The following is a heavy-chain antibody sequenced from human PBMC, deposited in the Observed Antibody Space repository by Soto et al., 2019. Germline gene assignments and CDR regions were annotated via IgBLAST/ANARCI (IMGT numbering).Heavy chain of an antibody. D-gene: IGHD3-16*01. V-gene: IGHV3-66*01. J-gene: IGHJ4*02. Sequence: EVQLVESGGGLVQPGGSLRLSCAASGFTVSSNHMSWVRQAPGKGLEWVSLIYSGGSTYYADSVKGRFTFSRDNSQNTLYLQMNSLRAEDTAVAYCAGPGEQHRYWGQGTLVTVSS. CDR1: GFTVSSNH. CDR2: IYSGGST. CDR3: AGPGEQHRY.